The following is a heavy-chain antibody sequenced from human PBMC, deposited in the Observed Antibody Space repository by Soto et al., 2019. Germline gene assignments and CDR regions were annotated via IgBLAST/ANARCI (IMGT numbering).Heavy chain of an antibody. CDR2: ISSSGSTI. CDR3: DSSGESRTFSPFAY. V-gene: IGHV3-11*01. Sequence: GGSLGLSCAAYGFTFSDYYMSWIRQAPGKGLEWVSYISSSGSTIYYADSVKGRFTISRDNAKNSLYLQMNSLRAEDTAVYYCDSSGESRTFSPFAYWGQGTLVTVSS. CDR1: GFTFSDYY. J-gene: IGHJ4*02. D-gene: IGHD3-22*01.